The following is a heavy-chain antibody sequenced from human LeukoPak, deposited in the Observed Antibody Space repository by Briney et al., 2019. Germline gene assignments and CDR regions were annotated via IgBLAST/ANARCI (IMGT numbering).Heavy chain of an antibody. V-gene: IGHV3-48*01. CDR1: GFTFSRYS. CDR2: ISSSSSTL. Sequence: QSGGSLRLSCAVSGFTFSRYSMNWVRQAPGKGLEWVSYISSSSSTLYYADSVKGRFSISRDNAKTSLYLQMNSLRAEDTAVYYCARDRVHSSANNLPFDTWGQGTLVSVSS. D-gene: IGHD3-10*01. J-gene: IGHJ5*02. CDR3: ARDRVHSSANNLPFDT.